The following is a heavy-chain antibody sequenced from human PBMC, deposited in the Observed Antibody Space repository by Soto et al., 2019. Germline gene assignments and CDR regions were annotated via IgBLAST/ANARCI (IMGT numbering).Heavy chain of an antibody. CDR3: ARDLRYSCGWADY. J-gene: IGHJ4*02. Sequence: PSETLSLTCTVSGGSISSYYWSWIRQPPGKGLEWIGYIYYSGSTNYNPSLKSRVTISVDTSKNQFSLKLSSVTAADTAVYYCARDLRYSCGWADYWGQGTLVTVSS. V-gene: IGHV4-59*01. D-gene: IGHD6-19*01. CDR2: IYYSGST. CDR1: GGSISSYY.